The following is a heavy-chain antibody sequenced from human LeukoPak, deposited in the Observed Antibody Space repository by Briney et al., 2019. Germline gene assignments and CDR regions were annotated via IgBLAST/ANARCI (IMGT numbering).Heavy chain of an antibody. Sequence: PGRSLRLSCAASDSIFRHYGMHWVRRAPGKGLEWVAVIGDDGANRHYGDSVKGRFTISRDKSKNAVYLQMDSLRAEDTAVYYCAGGNGYHPLTTYWGQGTLVTVSS. CDR1: DSIFRHYG. V-gene: IGHV3-33*01. CDR2: IGDDGANR. CDR3: AGGNGYHPLTTY. J-gene: IGHJ1*01. D-gene: IGHD3-22*01.